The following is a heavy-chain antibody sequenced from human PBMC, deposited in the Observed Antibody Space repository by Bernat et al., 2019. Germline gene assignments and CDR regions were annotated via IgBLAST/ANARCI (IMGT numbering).Heavy chain of an antibody. CDR1: GGSISSGDYY. J-gene: IGHJ6*03. Sequence: QVQLQESGPGLVKPSQTLSLTCTVSGGSISSGDYYWSWIRQPPGKGLEWIGYIYYSGSTYYNPSLKSRVTISVDTSKNQFSLKLSSVTAADTAVYYCARERGDCSSTSCPSPYYYYYYMDVWGKGTTVTVSS. CDR2: IYYSGST. D-gene: IGHD2-2*01. CDR3: ARERGDCSSTSCPSPYYYYYYMDV. V-gene: IGHV4-30-4*01.